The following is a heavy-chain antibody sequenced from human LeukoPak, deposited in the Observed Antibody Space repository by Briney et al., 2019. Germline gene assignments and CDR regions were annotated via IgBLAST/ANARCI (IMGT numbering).Heavy chain of an antibody. J-gene: IGHJ4*02. CDR2: IYYSGST. D-gene: IGHD4-11*01. V-gene: IGHV4-59*12. CDR3: ARLSTVTTSFDY. Sequence: SETLSLTCTVSGGSISSFYWSWIRQPPGKGLEWIGYIYYSGSTSYNPSLKSRVSMSVDTSKNQFSLKLSSVTAADTAVYYCARLSTVTTSFDYWGQGTLVTVSS. CDR1: GGSISSFY.